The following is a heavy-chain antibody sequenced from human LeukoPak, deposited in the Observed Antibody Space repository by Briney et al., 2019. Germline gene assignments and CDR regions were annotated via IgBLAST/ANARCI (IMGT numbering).Heavy chain of an antibody. CDR1: GGTFSSYA. CDR2: IIPIFGTA. Sequence: ASVKVSCKASGGTFSSYAISWVRQAPGQGLEWMGGIIPIFGTANYAQKFQGRVTITTDESTSTAYMELSSLRSEDTAVYYCARARTDLESGDLAYAFEIWGQGTMITVSS. CDR3: ARARTDLESGDLAYAFEI. J-gene: IGHJ3*02. D-gene: IGHD7-27*01. V-gene: IGHV1-69*05.